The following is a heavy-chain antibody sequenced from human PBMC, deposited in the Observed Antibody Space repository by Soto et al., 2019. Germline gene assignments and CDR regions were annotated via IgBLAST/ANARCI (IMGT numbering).Heavy chain of an antibody. V-gene: IGHV1-46*03. CDR1: GYTFTSYY. CDR3: ASASGFSAFDI. D-gene: IGHD3-3*01. J-gene: IGHJ3*02. Sequence: QVQLVQSGAEVKKPGASVKVSCKASGYTFTSYYMHWVRQAPGQGLEWMGIINPSGGSTSYAQKFQGSVTMTRDTSTSTVYMELSSLRAEDPAVYYCASASGFSAFDIWGQGTMVTVSS. CDR2: INPSGGST.